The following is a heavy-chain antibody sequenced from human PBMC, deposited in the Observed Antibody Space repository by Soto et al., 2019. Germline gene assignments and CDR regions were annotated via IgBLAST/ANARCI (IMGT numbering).Heavy chain of an antibody. CDR2: ISCSGGST. J-gene: IGHJ4*02. D-gene: IGHD3-10*01. Sequence: GGSLRLSCAASGFTFSSYAMSWVRQAPGKGLEWVSAISCSGGSTYYADSLKCRFTISRVNSKNTLYLQMNSLRAEDTSVYYCANEVVRGVIPYSFDYCGQGPLVTVSS. CDR1: GFTFSSYA. CDR3: ANEVVRGVIPYSFDY. V-gene: IGHV3-23*01.